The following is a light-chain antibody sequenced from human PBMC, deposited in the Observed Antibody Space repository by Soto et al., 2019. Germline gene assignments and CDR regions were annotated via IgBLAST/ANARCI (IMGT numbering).Light chain of an antibody. Sequence: DIQMTQSPSTLSASVGDRVTITCRASQSISSWLAWYQQKPGKAPKLLIHDASSLESGVPSRFSGSGSGTEFTLTISSLQPDDFATYYCQQYNTPDTFGQGTKLEIK. J-gene: IGKJ2*01. CDR2: DAS. CDR3: QQYNTPDT. CDR1: QSISSW. V-gene: IGKV1-5*01.